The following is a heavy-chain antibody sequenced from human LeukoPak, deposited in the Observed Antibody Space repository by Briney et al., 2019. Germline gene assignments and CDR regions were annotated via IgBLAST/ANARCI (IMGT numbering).Heavy chain of an antibody. CDR1: GYNFTRYW. J-gene: IGHJ4*02. D-gene: IGHD5-12*01. Sequence: GESLKISCQASGYNFTRYWIGLARQMPGKGLEWMGLLYPRDSYTRYSPSFQGQVTFSADNSINTAYLQWSSLRASDTAIYYCARQMGVASRKNYFDSWGQGTLVTVSA. CDR2: LYPRDSYT. V-gene: IGHV5-51*01. CDR3: ARQMGVASRKNYFDS.